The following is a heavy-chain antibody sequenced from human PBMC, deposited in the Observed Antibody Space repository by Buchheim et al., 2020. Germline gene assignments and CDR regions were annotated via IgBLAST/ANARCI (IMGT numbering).Heavy chain of an antibody. CDR2: ISYDGSNK. CDR1: GFTFSSYG. V-gene: IGHV3-30*18. D-gene: IGHD2/OR15-2a*01. CDR3: VKDSFPASMPYYYDD. Sequence: QVQLVESGGGVVQPGRSLRLSCAASGFTFSSYGMHWVRQAPGKGLEWVAVISYDGSNKYYADSVKGRFTISRDNSKNTLYLQMNSLRPEDTAVYHCVKDSFPASMPYYYDDWGQGTL. J-gene: IGHJ4*02.